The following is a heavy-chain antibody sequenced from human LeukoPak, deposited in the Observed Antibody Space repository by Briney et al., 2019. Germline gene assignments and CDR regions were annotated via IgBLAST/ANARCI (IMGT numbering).Heavy chain of an antibody. CDR1: GFSLSTSGVG. V-gene: IGHV2-5*01. D-gene: IGHD6-13*01. CDR3: AHRQTLYSSSWDRENWFDP. J-gene: IGHJ5*02. Sequence: ESGPTLVNPTQTLTLTCTFSGFSLSTSGVGVGWIRQPPGKALEWLALIYWNDDKRYSPSLKSRLTITKDTSKNQVVLTMTNMDPVDTATYYCAHRQTLYSSSWDRENWFDPWGQGTLVTVSS. CDR2: IYWNDDK.